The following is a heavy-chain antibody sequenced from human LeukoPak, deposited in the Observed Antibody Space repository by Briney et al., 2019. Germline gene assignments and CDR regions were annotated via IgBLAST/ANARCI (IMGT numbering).Heavy chain of an antibody. V-gene: IGHV3-73*01. CDR3: TRHVWDTGRDN. J-gene: IGHJ4*02. CDR1: GFRFSCSA. CDR2: IRSRGNNYAT. Sequence: GGSLRLSWAASGFRFSCSAIHGVRQAAGKGVQLVGRIRSRGNNYATTYIPAVNVRLAISRDDSKKTEYLLMNSLKTEDTAVYFCTRHVWDTGRDNWGRGTQVTVSS. D-gene: IGHD1-26*01.